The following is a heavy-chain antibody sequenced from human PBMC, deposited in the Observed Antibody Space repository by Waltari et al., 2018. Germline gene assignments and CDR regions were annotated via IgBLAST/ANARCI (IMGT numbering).Heavy chain of an antibody. CDR2: IYTSGST. J-gene: IGHJ5*02. CDR3: ARRITMVQGARGWVDP. D-gene: IGHD3-10*01. V-gene: IGHV4-61*02. CDR1: GGSISSGSYY. Sequence: QVQLQESGPGLVKPSQTLSLTCTVSGGSISSGSYYWSWIRQPAGKGLEWIGRIYTSGSTNYNPSLKSRVTISVDTSKNQFSLKLSSVTAADTAVYYCARRITMVQGARGWVDPWGQGTLVTVSS.